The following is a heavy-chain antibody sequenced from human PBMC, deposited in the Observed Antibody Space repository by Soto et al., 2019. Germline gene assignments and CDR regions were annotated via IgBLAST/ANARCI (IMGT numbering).Heavy chain of an antibody. CDR3: GTHLVTYYSGSGSDNTNPALDY. CDR2: IYYSGST. J-gene: IGHJ4*01. Sequence: SETLSLTCTVSGGSISSYYWSWIRQPPGKGLEWIGYIYYSGSTNYNPSLKSRVTISVDTSKNQFSLKLSSVTAADPAVYYCGTHLVTYYSGSGSDNTNPALDYMSQRTPVTVST. D-gene: IGHD3-10*01. V-gene: IGHV4-59*08. CDR1: GGSISSYY.